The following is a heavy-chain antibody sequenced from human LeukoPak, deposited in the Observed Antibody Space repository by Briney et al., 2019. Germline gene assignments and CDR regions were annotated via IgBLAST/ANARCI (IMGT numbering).Heavy chain of an antibody. V-gene: IGHV4-39*07. CDR3: AREGVWSYDFWSGSTGWFDP. D-gene: IGHD3-3*01. CDR2: IYYSGST. J-gene: IGHJ5*02. CDR1: GGSVSSSAYY. Sequence: SETLSLTCTVSGGSVSSSAYYWGWIRQPPGKGLEWIASIYYSGSTYYNPSLRSRLTISLDTSKNQFSLKLSSVTAADTAVYYCAREGVWSYDFWSGSTGWFDPWGQGTLVTVSS.